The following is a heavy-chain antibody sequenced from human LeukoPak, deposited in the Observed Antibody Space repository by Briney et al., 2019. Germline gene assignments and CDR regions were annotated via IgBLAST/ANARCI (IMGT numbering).Heavy chain of an antibody. CDR3: ARDPYSSGWYVWFDP. J-gene: IGHJ5*02. CDR1: GFTFSSYS. V-gene: IGHV3-21*01. Sequence: GGSLRLSCAASGFTFSSYSMNWVRQAPGKGLEWVSSISSSSYIYYADSVKGRFTISRDNAKNSLYLQMNSLRAEDTAVYYCARDPYSSGWYVWFDPWGQGTLVAVSS. D-gene: IGHD6-19*01. CDR2: ISSSSYI.